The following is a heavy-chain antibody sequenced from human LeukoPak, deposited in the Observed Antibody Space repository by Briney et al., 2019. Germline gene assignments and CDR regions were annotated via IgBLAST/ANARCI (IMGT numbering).Heavy chain of an antibody. CDR3: AKYARGPLD. V-gene: IGHV3-7*01. CDR1: GFNFSNYW. Sequence: PGGSLRLSCVVSGFNFSNYWMNWVRQAPGKGLEWVANIKHDGSEKYYVDSVKGRFSISRDNAKNSLYLQMNSLRAEDTAVYYCAKYARGPLDWGQGTLVTVSS. CDR2: IKHDGSEK. J-gene: IGHJ4*02. D-gene: IGHD6-6*01.